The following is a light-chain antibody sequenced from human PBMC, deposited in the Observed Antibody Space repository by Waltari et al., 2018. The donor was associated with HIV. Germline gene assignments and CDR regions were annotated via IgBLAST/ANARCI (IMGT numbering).Light chain of an antibody. CDR1: SSNIGNDN. CDR2: KNY. J-gene: IGLJ1*01. CDR3: VGWDGSLSGYV. V-gene: IGLV1-47*01. Sequence: QSVLTQPPSASGTPGQTVTISCSGSSSNIGNDNVYWYQQLPGMTPKLLICKNYQRAAGVPARLACCNSGRSASLAISGLRSEDEADYYCVGWDGSLSGYVFGAGTKVTVL.